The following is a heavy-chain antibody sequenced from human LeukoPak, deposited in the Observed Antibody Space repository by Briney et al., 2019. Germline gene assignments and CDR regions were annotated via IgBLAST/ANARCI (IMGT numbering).Heavy chain of an antibody. Sequence: GGSLRLSCAASGFTFSSYAMSWVRQAPGKGLEWVSAISGSGGSPYYADSVKGRFTISRDNSKNTLYLQMNSLRAEDTAVYYCAKDPTFGSWADYWGQGTLVTVSS. D-gene: IGHD6-13*01. CDR3: AKDPTFGSWADY. CDR2: ISGSGGSP. V-gene: IGHV3-23*01. J-gene: IGHJ4*02. CDR1: GFTFSSYA.